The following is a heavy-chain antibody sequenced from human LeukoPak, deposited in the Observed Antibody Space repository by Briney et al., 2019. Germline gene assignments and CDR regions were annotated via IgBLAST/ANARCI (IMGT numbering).Heavy chain of an antibody. CDR3: ARYGPKGLDY. CDR2: ISSSSSYI. CDR1: GFTFSSYS. V-gene: IGHV3-21*01. Sequence: PGGSLRLSCAASGFTFSSYSMNWVRQAPGKGLEWVSSISSSSSYIYYADPVMGRFTISRDNAKNSLYLQMNSLRAEDTAVYYCARYGPKGLDYWGQGTLVTVSS. J-gene: IGHJ4*02. D-gene: IGHD3-10*01.